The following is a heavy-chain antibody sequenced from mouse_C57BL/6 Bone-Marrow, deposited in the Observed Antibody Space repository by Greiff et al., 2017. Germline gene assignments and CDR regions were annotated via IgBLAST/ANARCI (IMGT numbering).Heavy chain of an antibody. J-gene: IGHJ2*01. D-gene: IGHD2-2*01. CDR2: IDPSDSYT. CDR1: GYTFTSYW. V-gene: IGHV1-50*01. Sequence: QVQLQQSGAELVKPGASVKLSCTASGYTFTSYWMQWVKQRHGQGLEWIGEIDPSDSYTNYNQTFKGKATLTVDTSYSTAYMQLSSLTSEDSAVYYSARGGLRRRRRVGCDDWGQGTTLTVSS. CDR3: ARGGLRRRRRVGCDD.